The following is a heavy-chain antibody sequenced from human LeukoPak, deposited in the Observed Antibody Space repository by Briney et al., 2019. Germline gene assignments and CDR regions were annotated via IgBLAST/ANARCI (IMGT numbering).Heavy chain of an antibody. CDR1: GFTFSSYS. V-gene: IGHV3-21*01. Sequence: GGSLRLSCAASGFTFSSYSMNWVRQAPGKGLGWVSSISSSSSYIYYADSVKGRFAISRDNAKNSLYLQMNSLRAEDTAVYYCARPVVPAAARRAFDIWGQGTMVTVSS. D-gene: IGHD2-2*01. CDR3: ARPVVPAAARRAFDI. J-gene: IGHJ3*02. CDR2: ISSSSSYI.